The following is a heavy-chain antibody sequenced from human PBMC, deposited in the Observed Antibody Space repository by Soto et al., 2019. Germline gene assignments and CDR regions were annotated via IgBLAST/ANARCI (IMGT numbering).Heavy chain of an antibody. V-gene: IGHV4-39*01. CDR1: GGSISSSSYY. Sequence: SETLSLTCTVSGGSISSSSYYWGWIRQPPGKGLEWIGSIYYSGSTYYNPSLKSRVTISVDTSKNQFSLKLSSVTAADTAVYYCARTSSEQWLAPGHFDYWGQGTLVTVSS. CDR3: ARTSSEQWLAPGHFDY. D-gene: IGHD6-19*01. CDR2: IYYSGST. J-gene: IGHJ4*02.